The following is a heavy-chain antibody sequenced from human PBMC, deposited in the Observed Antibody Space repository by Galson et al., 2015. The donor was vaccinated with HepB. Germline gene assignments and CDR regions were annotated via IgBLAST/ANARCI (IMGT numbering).Heavy chain of an antibody. CDR2: IWYDGNNK. V-gene: IGHV3-33*06. D-gene: IGHD3-10*01. CDR1: GFSFSTYG. Sequence: SLRLSCAASGFSFSTYGMHWVRQAPGKGLEWVAVIWYDGNNKDYADSVKGRFTISRDNSKNTLYLQMNSLRVEDTALYYCAKVFIGSGSHYDDGFDVWDQGTMVIVSP. CDR3: AKVFIGSGSHYDDGFDV. J-gene: IGHJ3*01.